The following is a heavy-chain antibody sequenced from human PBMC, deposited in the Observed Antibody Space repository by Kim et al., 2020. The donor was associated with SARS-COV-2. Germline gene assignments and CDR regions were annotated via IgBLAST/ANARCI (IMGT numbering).Heavy chain of an antibody. J-gene: IGHJ6*02. CDR1: GGSISSSSYY. CDR3: ARRGYSGYDSGWWLTVERAYYGMDV. CDR2: IYYSGST. D-gene: IGHD5-12*01. V-gene: IGHV4-39*01. Sequence: SETLSLTCTVSGGSISSSSYYWGWIRQPPGKGLEWIGSIYYSGSTYYNPSLKSRVTISVDTSKNQFSLKLSSVTAADTAVYYCARRGYSGYDSGWWLTVERAYYGMDVWGQGTTVTVSS.